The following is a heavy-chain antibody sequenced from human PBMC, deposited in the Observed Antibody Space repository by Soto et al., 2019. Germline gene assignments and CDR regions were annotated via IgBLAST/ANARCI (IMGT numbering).Heavy chain of an antibody. Sequence: QVQLQESGPGLVKPSETLSLTCTVSGGSISSYYWSWIRQPPGKGLEWNWYMYYSGSTNYNTSLNILVSISVDTSNNQFSLKLSSVTAADTAVYYCAREGYSSSWYAWCAFDIWCQGTMITVSS. D-gene: IGHD6-13*01. CDR2: MYYSGST. CDR1: GGSISSYY. V-gene: IGHV4-59*01. CDR3: AREGYSSSWYAWCAFDI. J-gene: IGHJ3*02.